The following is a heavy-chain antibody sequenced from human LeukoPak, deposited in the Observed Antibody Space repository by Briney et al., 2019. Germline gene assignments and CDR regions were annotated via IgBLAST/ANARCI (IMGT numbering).Heavy chain of an antibody. CDR2: INHSGST. CDR3: ARVPYDYVWGSYRYQRFDP. J-gene: IGHJ5*02. Sequence: SETLSLTCTVSGGSISSYYWSWIRQPPGKGLEWIGEINHSGSTNYNPSLKSRVTISVDTSKNQFSLKLTSVTAADTAVYYCARVPYDYVWGSYRYQRFDPWGQGTLVTVSS. CDR1: GGSISSYY. D-gene: IGHD3-16*02. V-gene: IGHV4-34*01.